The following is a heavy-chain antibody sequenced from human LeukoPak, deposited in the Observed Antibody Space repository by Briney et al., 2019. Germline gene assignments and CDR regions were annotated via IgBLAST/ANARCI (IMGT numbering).Heavy chain of an antibody. V-gene: IGHV1-2*02. Sequence: EASVKVSCKASGYTFTGYYMHWVRQAPGQGLEWMGWINPNSGGTNYAQKFQGRVTMTRDTSICTAYMELSRLRSDDTAVYYCASDRSGGYDYWFDPWGQGTLVTVSS. CDR3: ASDRSGGYDYWFDP. D-gene: IGHD5-12*01. CDR1: GYTFTGYY. CDR2: INPNSGGT. J-gene: IGHJ5*02.